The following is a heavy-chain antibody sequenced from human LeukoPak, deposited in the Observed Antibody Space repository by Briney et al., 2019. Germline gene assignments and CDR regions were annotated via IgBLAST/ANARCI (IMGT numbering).Heavy chain of an antibody. V-gene: IGHV3-23*01. Sequence: AGGSLRLSCAASGFTFSSYAMRWVRQAPGKGRELVLATSGSPRNTHSAHSVNTRFTISRDDSNNTAYLQMNSLNTDDTAVYYCTSAIHLSTFDYWGQGTLVTVSS. J-gene: IGHJ4*02. CDR3: TSAIHLSTFDY. CDR1: GFTFSSYA. D-gene: IGHD1-26*01. CDR2: TSGSPRNT.